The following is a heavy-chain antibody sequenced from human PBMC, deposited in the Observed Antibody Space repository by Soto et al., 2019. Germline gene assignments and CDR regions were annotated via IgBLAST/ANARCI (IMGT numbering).Heavy chain of an antibody. CDR1: GDSVSTNSAA. J-gene: IGHJ4*02. CDR2: TYYRSKWYN. D-gene: IGHD6-19*01. Sequence: SQTLSLTCAISGDSVSTNSAAWNWIRQSPSRGLEWLGRTYYRSKWYNDYAVSLKSRITINPDTSKNQFSLQLNSVTPEDTAVYFCARCRYPTGWSPFDNWGQGILVTVSS. CDR3: ARCRYPTGWSPFDN. V-gene: IGHV6-1*01.